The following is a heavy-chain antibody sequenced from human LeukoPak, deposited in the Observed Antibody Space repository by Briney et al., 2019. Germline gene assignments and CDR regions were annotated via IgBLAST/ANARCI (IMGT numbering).Heavy chain of an antibody. Sequence: GGSLRLSCAASGFIFSSYEMMWVRQAPGKGLEWVSYISSSSSTIYYADSVKGRFTISRDNAKNLLYLQMNSLRAEDTAVYYCARDSSPEQWLVPFDYWGQGTLVTVSS. D-gene: IGHD6-19*01. CDR2: ISSSSSTI. V-gene: IGHV3-48*01. CDR1: GFIFSSYE. CDR3: ARDSSPEQWLVPFDY. J-gene: IGHJ4*02.